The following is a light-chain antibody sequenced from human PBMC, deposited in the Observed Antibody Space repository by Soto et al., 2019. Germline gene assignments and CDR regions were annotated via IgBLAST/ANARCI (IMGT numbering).Light chain of an antibody. CDR3: QHYNSYSEA. V-gene: IGKV1-5*03. CDR1: QTISSW. Sequence: DIQMTQSPSTLSGSVGDRVTITCRASQTISSWLAWYQQKPGKAPKLLIYKASTLKSGVPSRFSGSGSGTDFTLTISSLQPAYFATYDCQHYNSYSEAFGQGTKVDLK. J-gene: IGKJ1*01. CDR2: KAS.